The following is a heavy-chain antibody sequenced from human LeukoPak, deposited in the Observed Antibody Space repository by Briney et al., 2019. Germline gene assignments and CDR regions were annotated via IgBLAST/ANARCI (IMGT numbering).Heavy chain of an antibody. CDR3: ARDGGVRDIVVVPAASYYYYGMDV. Sequence: VKVSCKASGGTFSGYAISWVRQAPGQGLEWMGGIIPIFGPANYAQKFQGRVTITADESTSTAYMELSSLRSEDTAVYYCARDGGVRDIVVVPAASYYYYGMDVWGQGTTVTVSS. CDR1: GGTFSGYA. V-gene: IGHV1-69*13. CDR2: IIPIFGPA. D-gene: IGHD2-2*01. J-gene: IGHJ6*02.